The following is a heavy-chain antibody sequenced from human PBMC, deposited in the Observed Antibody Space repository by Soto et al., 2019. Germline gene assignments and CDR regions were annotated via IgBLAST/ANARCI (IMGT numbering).Heavy chain of an antibody. CDR1: GFTFSYYG. CDR3: ARFSSGSYYWFVDL. D-gene: IGHD3-10*01. CDR2: LWNDGTKE. J-gene: IGHJ2*01. V-gene: IGHV3-33*03. Sequence: XESLQLSCEGSGFTFSYYGMHWVRQAPGKGLEWVALLWNDGTKEHYAASVKGRFTISRDNAKNTVFLQMDSLKAEDTAVYFCARFSSGSYYWFVDLWGRGTLVTVSS.